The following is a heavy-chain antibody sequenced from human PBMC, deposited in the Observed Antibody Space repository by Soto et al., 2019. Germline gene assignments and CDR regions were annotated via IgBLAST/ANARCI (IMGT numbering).Heavy chain of an antibody. Sequence: GGSLRLSCAASGFTFSSYWVSWVRQAPGKGLEWVANIKQDGSEKYYVDSVKGRFTISRDNAKNSLYLQMNSLRAEDTAVYYCARDGSGWPLFIWGQGTLVTVSS. CDR2: IKQDGSEK. J-gene: IGHJ4*02. D-gene: IGHD6-19*01. CDR3: ARDGSGWPLFI. V-gene: IGHV3-7*05. CDR1: GFTFSSYW.